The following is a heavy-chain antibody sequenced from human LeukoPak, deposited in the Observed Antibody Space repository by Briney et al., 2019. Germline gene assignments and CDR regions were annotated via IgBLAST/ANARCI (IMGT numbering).Heavy chain of an antibody. CDR2: INPNSGGT. CDR1: GYTFTCYY. Sequence: ASVKVCCKASGYTFTCYYMHWVRQAPGQGLEWMGRINPNSGGTNYAQKFQGRVTMTRDTSISTAYMELSRLRSDDTAVYYCARVEYYYDSSGYYLFDYWGQGTLVTVSS. CDR3: ARVEYYYDSSGYYLFDY. V-gene: IGHV1-2*06. J-gene: IGHJ4*02. D-gene: IGHD3-22*01.